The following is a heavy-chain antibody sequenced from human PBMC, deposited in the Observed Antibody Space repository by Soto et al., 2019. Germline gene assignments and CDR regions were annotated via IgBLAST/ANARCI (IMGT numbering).Heavy chain of an antibody. J-gene: IGHJ4*02. V-gene: IGHV3-23*01. CDR2: ISGSGGST. CDR3: AKLRVRGGKGYYFDY. D-gene: IGHD3-10*01. CDR1: GFTFSSYA. Sequence: GGSLRLSCAASGFTFSSYAMSWVRQAPGKGLEWVSAISGSGGSTYYADSVKGRFTISRDNSKNTLYLQMNSLRAEDTAVYYCAKLRVRGGKGYYFDYWGQGTLVTVSS.